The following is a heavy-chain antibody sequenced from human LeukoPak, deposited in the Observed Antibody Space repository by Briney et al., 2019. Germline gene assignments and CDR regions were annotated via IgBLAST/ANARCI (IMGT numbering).Heavy chain of an antibody. CDR2: IYYSGST. J-gene: IGHJ6*03. D-gene: IGHD3-10*01. CDR3: ARLITMVRGVIITYHYYEYMDV. Sequence: SETLSLTCTVSGGSISSSSYYWGWIRQPPGKGLEWIGSIYYSGSTYYNPSLKSRVTISVDTSKNQFSLKLSSVTAADTAVYYCARLITMVRGVIITYHYYEYMDVWGKGTTVTVSS. V-gene: IGHV4-39*01. CDR1: GGSISSSSYY.